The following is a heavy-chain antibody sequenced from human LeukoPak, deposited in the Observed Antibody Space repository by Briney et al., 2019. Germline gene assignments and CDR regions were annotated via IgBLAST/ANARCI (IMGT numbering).Heavy chain of an antibody. V-gene: IGHV4-4*07. CDR1: GGSISNYY. CDR2: IYTSGST. Sequence: SETLSLTCTVSGGSISNYYWCWIRQPAGKGLEWIGRIYTSGSTNYNPSLKSRVTMSVDTSKNQFSLKLSSVTAADTAVYYCARDKGYYVWGSYRPYYFDYWGQGTLVTVSS. CDR3: ARDKGYYVWGSYRPYYFDY. J-gene: IGHJ4*02. D-gene: IGHD3-16*02.